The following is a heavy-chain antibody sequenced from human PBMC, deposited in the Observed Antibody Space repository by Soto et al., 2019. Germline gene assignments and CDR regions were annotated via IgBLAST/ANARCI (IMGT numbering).Heavy chain of an antibody. CDR3: ARDLGPAAAISN. CDR2: IIPILGIA. J-gene: IGHJ4*02. Sequence: SVKVSCKASGGTFSGYTISWVRQAPGQGLEWMGRIIPILGIANYAQKFQGRVTITADKSTSTAYMELSSLRSEDTAVYYCARDLGPAAAISNWGQGTLVTVSS. V-gene: IGHV1-69*04. D-gene: IGHD2-2*01. CDR1: GGTFSGYT.